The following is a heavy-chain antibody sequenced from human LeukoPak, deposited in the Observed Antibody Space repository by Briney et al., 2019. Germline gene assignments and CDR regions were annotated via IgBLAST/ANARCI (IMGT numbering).Heavy chain of an antibody. CDR1: GGSISSYY. Sequence: SETLSLTCTVSGGSISSYYWSWIRQPPGKGLEWIGYIYYGGSTNYNPSLKSRVTISVDTSKNQFSLKLSSVTAADTAVYYCARVVTRGLYYFDYWGQGTLVTVSS. D-gene: IGHD2-21*02. V-gene: IGHV4-59*01. CDR3: ARVVTRGLYYFDY. J-gene: IGHJ4*02. CDR2: IYYGGST.